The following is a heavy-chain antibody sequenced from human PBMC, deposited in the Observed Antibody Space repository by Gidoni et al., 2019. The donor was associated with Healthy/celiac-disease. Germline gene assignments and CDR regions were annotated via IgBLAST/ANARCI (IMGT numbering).Heavy chain of an antibody. V-gene: IGHV4-34*01. D-gene: IGHD3-3*01. CDR2: INHSGST. Sequence: QVQLQQWGAGLLKLSETLSLTCAVYGGSFSGYYWSWIRQPPGKGLEWIGEINHSGSTNYNPSLKSRVTRSVDTSKNQFSLKLSSVTAADTAVYYCARGGDYDFWSGYRSGIDYWGQGTLVTVSS. CDR3: ARGGDYDFWSGYRSGIDY. CDR1: GGSFSGYY. J-gene: IGHJ4*02.